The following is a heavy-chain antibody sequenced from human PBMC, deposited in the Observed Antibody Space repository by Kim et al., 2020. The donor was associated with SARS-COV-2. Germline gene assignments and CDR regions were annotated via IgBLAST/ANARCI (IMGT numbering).Heavy chain of an antibody. V-gene: IGHV4-59*01. CDR3: ARDGRAMATGQLDH. D-gene: IGHD1-1*01. CDR1: GGSISNYY. Sequence: SETLSLTCTVSGGSISNYYWSWIRQPPGKGLEWIGYIYYTGSTDYNPSLKSRVTISVDTSKNQFSLKLSSVTAADTAVYYCARDGRAMATGQLDHWGQGTLVTVSS. CDR2: IYYTGST. J-gene: IGHJ4*02.